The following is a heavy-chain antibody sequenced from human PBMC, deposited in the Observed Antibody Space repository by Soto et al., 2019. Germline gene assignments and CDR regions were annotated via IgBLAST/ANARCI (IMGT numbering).Heavy chain of an antibody. J-gene: IGHJ3*02. Sequence: SETLSLTCTVSGGSISSYSWSWIRQPPGKGLEWIGYVYYRGSTNYHPSLKSRVTISIDTSKNQFSLTMSSVTAADTAVYYCARDSSSWHDAFDIWGQGTMVTVSS. D-gene: IGHD6-13*01. CDR2: VYYRGST. V-gene: IGHV4-59*01. CDR3: ARDSSSWHDAFDI. CDR1: GGSISSYS.